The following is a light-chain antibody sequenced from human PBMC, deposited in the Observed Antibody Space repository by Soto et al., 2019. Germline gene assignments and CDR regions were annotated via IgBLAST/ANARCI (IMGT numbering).Light chain of an antibody. Sequence: IQMTQSPSSLSASVGDRVTITCRASQSISRNLNWYQQKPGKAPKLLIYAASSLQSGVQSRFSGSGSGTDFTLTIRSLQPEDFATYYCIQDHNYPITFGQGTRLEIK. CDR2: AAS. V-gene: IGKV1-6*01. CDR1: QSISRN. CDR3: IQDHNYPIT. J-gene: IGKJ5*01.